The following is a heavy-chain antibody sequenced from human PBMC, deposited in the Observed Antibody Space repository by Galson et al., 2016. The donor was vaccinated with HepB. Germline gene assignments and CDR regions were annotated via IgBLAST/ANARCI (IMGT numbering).Heavy chain of an antibody. V-gene: IGHV7-4-1*02. CDR2: INTNTGNP. CDR3: ARTDELIAAAGTILDY. D-gene: IGHD6-13*01. Sequence: SVKVSCKASGYSFTSYAMNWVRQAPGQGPEWMGWINTNTGNPTFAQGFTGRFVFSLDTSVCTAYLQISSLKPEDTAVYYCARTDELIAAAGTILDYWGQGTLVTVSS. J-gene: IGHJ4*02. CDR1: GYSFTSYA.